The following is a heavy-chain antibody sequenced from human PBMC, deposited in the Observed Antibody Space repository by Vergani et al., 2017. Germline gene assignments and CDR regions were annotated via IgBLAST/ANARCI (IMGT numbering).Heavy chain of an antibody. V-gene: IGHV3-30*02. CDR2: IRYDGSNK. J-gene: IGHJ3*02. CDR3: ANLGWLDAFDI. Sequence: QVQLVESGGGVVQPGGSLRLSCAASGFTFSSYGMHWVRKAPGKGLEWVAFIRYDGSNKNYADSVKGRFTISRDNSKNTLYLQMNSLIAEDTAVYYCANLGWLDAFDIWGQGTMVTVSS. D-gene: IGHD3-3*01. CDR1: GFTFSSYG.